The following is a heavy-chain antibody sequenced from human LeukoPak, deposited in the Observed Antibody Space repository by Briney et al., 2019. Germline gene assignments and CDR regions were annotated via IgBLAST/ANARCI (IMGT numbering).Heavy chain of an antibody. CDR2: IHYSGDT. Sequence: SETLSLTCTLSGGSIDPYYWSWLRQSPGKGLEWIGYIHYSGDTTYNPSLESRVSISIDTSKNQFSLRLTSVTPADTAVYYCAGGGGGITIFGGLSFEYWGQGTLVTVSS. CDR1: GGSIDPYY. D-gene: IGHD3-3*01. V-gene: IGHV4-59*01. J-gene: IGHJ4*02. CDR3: AGGGGGITIFGGLSFEY.